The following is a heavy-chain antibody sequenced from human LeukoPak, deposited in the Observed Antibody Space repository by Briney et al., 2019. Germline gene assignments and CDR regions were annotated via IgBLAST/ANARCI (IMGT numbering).Heavy chain of an antibody. CDR2: IGSDGTKK. J-gene: IGHJ4*02. V-gene: IGHV3-30*04. Sequence: GRSLRLSCVASGFIFSDHAFHWVRQSPDKGLEWVALIGSDGTKKYYADSVQGRFTVSRENSKSTLFLQMNTVRADDTAVYFCARQMTSTRLFDSWGQGTLVTVSS. D-gene: IGHD5/OR15-5a*01. CDR3: ARQMTSTRLFDS. CDR1: GFIFSDHA.